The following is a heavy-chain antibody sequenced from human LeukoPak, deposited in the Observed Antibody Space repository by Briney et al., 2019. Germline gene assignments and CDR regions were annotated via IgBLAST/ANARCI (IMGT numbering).Heavy chain of an antibody. J-gene: IGHJ3*02. CDR3: VFRVPNTGWAYDI. V-gene: IGHV4-4*07. D-gene: IGHD4/OR15-4a*01. CDR1: GGSISSYY. Sequence: SETLSLTCTVSGGSISSYYWSWIRQPAGKGLEWIGRIYTSGSTNYNPSLKSRVTISVDKSKNQFSLNLNSVTAADTAVYYCVFRVPNTGWAYDIWGQGTMVTVSS. CDR2: IYTSGST.